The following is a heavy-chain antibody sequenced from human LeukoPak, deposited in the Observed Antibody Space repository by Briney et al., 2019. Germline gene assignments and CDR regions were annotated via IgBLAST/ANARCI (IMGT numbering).Heavy chain of an antibody. J-gene: IGHJ2*01. V-gene: IGHV4-59*01. CDR1: GGSISGYY. Sequence: PSETLSLTCTVSGGSISGYYWSWIRQPPGKGLEWIGYIHYSGSTNYNPSLKSRATMSVDTSRDQFSLKLSSVTAADTAMYYCVRRTFGSGSRYWYFDLWGRGTLVTVSS. D-gene: IGHD3-10*01. CDR2: IHYSGST. CDR3: VRRTFGSGSRYWYFDL.